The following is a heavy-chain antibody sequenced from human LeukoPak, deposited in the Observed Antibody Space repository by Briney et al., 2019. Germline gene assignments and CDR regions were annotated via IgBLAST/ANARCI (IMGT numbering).Heavy chain of an antibody. J-gene: IGHJ4*02. CDR1: GGSINDYY. V-gene: IGHV4-59*12. Sequence: SETLSLTCTVSGGSINDYYWTWIRQPPGKGLEWIGNTYYSGTTNYNPSLKSRVTISVDTSKNQFSLKLSSVTAADTAVYYCAAYGRYYYDSSGYKRKHFDYWGQGTLVTVSS. D-gene: IGHD3-22*01. CDR3: AAYGRYYYDSSGYKRKHFDY. CDR2: TYYSGTT.